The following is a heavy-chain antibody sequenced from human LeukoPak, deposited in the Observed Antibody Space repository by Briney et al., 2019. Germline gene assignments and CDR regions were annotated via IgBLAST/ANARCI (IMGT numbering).Heavy chain of an antibody. CDR3: ARTYYYDSSGYSFDY. D-gene: IGHD3-22*01. Sequence: GGSLRLSCAASGFTFSIYAMSWVRQAPGKGLEWVSGISDSGGGTYYADSVKGRFTISRDNSKNTLYLQMNSLRAEDTAVYYCARTYYYDSSGYSFDYWGQGTLVTVSS. CDR2: ISDSGGGT. CDR1: GFTFSIYA. J-gene: IGHJ4*02. V-gene: IGHV3-23*01.